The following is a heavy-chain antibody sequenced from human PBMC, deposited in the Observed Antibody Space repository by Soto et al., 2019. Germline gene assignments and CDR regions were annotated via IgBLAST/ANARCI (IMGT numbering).Heavy chain of an antibody. CDR2: IFNSGTT. CDR3: ALALGPTTGLDY. D-gene: IGHD1-26*01. V-gene: IGHV4-31*02. CDR1: GASTVSHYH. Sequence: QVPLQESGPGLVKPSQTLSLTCSVSGASTVSHYHWTWIRQPPGKGLEWMGYIFNSGTTFYNPSLTSRLSLSMDTSGNHFSLELRSVTAADTAVYYCALALGPTTGLDYWGQGTLVTVSS. J-gene: IGHJ4*02.